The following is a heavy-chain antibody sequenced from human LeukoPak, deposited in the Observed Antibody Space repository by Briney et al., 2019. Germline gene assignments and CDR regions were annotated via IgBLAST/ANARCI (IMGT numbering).Heavy chain of an antibody. V-gene: IGHV3-30*04. D-gene: IGHD3-10*01. J-gene: IGHJ6*02. CDR2: ISYDGTDK. Sequence: GGSLRLSCAASGFPFSTYAMHWVRQAPGKGLEWVALISYDGTDKYYGDSVKGRLTISRDNSKNTLYLQMNSLRAEDTAVYYCARDLGWYYYGSGSYSMDVWGQGTTVTVSS. CDR3: ARDLGWYYYGSGSYSMDV. CDR1: GFPFSTYA.